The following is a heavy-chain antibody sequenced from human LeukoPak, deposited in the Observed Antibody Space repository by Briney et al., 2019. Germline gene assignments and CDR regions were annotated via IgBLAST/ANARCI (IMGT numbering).Heavy chain of an antibody. CDR1: GGSISSSNW. V-gene: IGHV4-4*02. CDR2: IYHSGST. Sequence: SGTLSLTCAVSGGSISSSNWWSWVRQPPGKGLEWIGEIYHSGSTNYNPSLKSRVTISVDKSKNQFSLKLSSVTAADTAVYYCARRIPFYYDSSGYPGGTIDYWGQGTLVTVSS. J-gene: IGHJ4*02. CDR3: ARRIPFYYDSSGYPGGTIDY. D-gene: IGHD3-22*01.